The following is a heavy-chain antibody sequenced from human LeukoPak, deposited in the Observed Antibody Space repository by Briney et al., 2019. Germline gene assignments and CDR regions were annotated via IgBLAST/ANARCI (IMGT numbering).Heavy chain of an antibody. J-gene: IGHJ4*02. V-gene: IGHV3-23*01. CDR3: AKEYSGYDFDY. Sequence: GGPLSLSCAAPGFTLRSYAMSWFRKAPGKGLEWVAATSGSGVNSYYADSVRGRFTISRDNSQNTLYLQMDSLRAEDTALYHCAKEYSGYDFDYWGQGTLVTVS. CDR1: GFTLRSYA. CDR2: TSGSGVNS. D-gene: IGHD5-12*01.